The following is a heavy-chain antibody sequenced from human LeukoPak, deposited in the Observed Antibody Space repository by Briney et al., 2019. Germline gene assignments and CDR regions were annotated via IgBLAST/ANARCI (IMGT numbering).Heavy chain of an antibody. CDR2: ISSSSSYI. D-gene: IGHD1-26*01. CDR1: GFTFSSYG. CDR3: ARDNGGSYYEDAFDI. Sequence: AGGPLRLSCAASGFTFSSYGMNWVRQAPGKGLEWVSSISSSSSYIYYADSVKGRFTISRDNAKNSLYLQMNSLRAEDTAVYYCARDNGGSYYEDAFDIWGQGTMVTVSS. V-gene: IGHV3-21*01. J-gene: IGHJ3*02.